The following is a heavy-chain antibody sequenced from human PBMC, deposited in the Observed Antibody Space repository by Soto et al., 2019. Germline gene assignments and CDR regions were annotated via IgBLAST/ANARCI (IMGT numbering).Heavy chain of an antibody. D-gene: IGHD2-21*02. CDR3: ARHKGDSQDIVVVTATTYYFDD. CDR2: MYYSGST. Sequence: QLQLQESGPGLVKPSETLSLTCTVSGGSISSSSYYWGWIRQPPGKGLEWIGSMYYSGSTYYNPSLKSRDTMPRDTSKNQYALKLSSVDAADTAVYYCARHKGDSQDIVVVTATTYYFDDWGQGTLVTVSS. J-gene: IGHJ4*02. CDR1: GGSISSSSYY. V-gene: IGHV4-39*01.